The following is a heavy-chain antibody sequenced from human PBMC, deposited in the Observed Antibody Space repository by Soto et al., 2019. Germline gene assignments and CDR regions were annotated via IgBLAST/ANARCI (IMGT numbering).Heavy chain of an antibody. J-gene: IGHJ6*02. CDR2: IYQTGRT. CDR1: GGSISTSDYS. V-gene: IGHV4-30-2*01. CDR3: AREMTIFGVAPGGGVDV. Sequence: QLQLQESGSGLVQPSQTLSLTCTASGGSISTSDYSWTWIRQPPGGGLEWIGSIYQTGRTYVIPSLKSRVTMSLDKSKNQFSLNLTSVTAADMALYYCAREMTIFGVAPGGGVDVWGQGTTVTVSS. D-gene: IGHD3-3*01.